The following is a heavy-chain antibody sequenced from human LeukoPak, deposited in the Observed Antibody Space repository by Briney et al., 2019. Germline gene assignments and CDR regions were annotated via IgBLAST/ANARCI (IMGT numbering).Heavy chain of an antibody. CDR2: ISGSGGST. CDR3: AKVEPIVVVPAAMSDY. J-gene: IGHJ4*02. CDR1: GFTFSSYA. Sequence: GGSLRLSCAASGFTFSSYAMSWVRQAPGKGLEWVSAISGSGGSTYYADSVKGRFTISRDNSKNTLYLHMNSLRAEDTAVYYCAKVEPIVVVPAAMSDYWGQGTLVTVSS. V-gene: IGHV3-23*01. D-gene: IGHD2-2*01.